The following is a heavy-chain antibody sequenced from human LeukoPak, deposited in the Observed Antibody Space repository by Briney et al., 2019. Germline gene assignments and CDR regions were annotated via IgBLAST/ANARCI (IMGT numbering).Heavy chain of an antibody. CDR2: IKQEGSEK. CDR1: GFTFSSYC. CDR3: ARGLILDCSSTSCYFPPFDY. D-gene: IGHD2-2*01. Sequence: PGGSLRLSCAASGFTFSSYCMSWVREAPGKRLEWVANIKQEGSEKYLLDYVKGRFTIYRDNAKRSMYLEMNSLRAEDTAVYYCARGLILDCSSTSCYFPPFDYWGQGTLVTVSS. J-gene: IGHJ4*02. V-gene: IGHV3-7*01.